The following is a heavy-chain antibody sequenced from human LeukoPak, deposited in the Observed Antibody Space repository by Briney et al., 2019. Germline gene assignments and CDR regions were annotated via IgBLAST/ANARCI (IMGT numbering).Heavy chain of an antibody. J-gene: IGHJ3*02. CDR2: IYYSGST. D-gene: IGHD4-17*01. V-gene: IGHV4-39*07. CDR1: GGSISSSSYY. CDR3: SGTTVTNGAFDI. Sequence: PSETLSLTCTVSGGSISSSSYYWGWIRQPPGKGLEWIGSIYYSGSTYYNPSLKGRVTISVDTSKNQFSPKLSSVTAADTAVYYCSGTTVTNGAFDIWGQGTMVTVSS.